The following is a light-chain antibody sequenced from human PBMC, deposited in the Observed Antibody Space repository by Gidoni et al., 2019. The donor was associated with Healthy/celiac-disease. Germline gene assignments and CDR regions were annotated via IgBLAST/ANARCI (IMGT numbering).Light chain of an antibody. V-gene: IGKV2-28*01. J-gene: IGKJ1*01. CDR3: MQALQTPRT. Sequence: DIVMTPSPLSLPVTPGEPASISCRSSQSLLHSNGYNYLDWYLQKPGQSPQLLIYLGSNRASGVPDRFSGSVSGTDFTLKISRVEAEDVGVYYCMQALQTPRTFGQGTKVEIK. CDR2: LGS. CDR1: QSLLHSNGYNY.